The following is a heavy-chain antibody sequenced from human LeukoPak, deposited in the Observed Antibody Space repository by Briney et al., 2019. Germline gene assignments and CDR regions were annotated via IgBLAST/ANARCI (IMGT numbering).Heavy chain of an antibody. V-gene: IGHV3-48*01. CDR1: GFTFSTYS. J-gene: IGHJ4*02. CDR2: ISSSSSTI. Sequence: PGGSLRLSCTASGFTFSTYSMTWVRQAPGKGLEWVSYISSSSSTIDYVDSVKGRFTISRDNAKNSLSLQMNSLRAEDTAVYYCARAIGYCSDGSCYHFFDYWGQGTPVTVSS. CDR3: ARAIGYCSDGSCYHFFDY. D-gene: IGHD2-15*01.